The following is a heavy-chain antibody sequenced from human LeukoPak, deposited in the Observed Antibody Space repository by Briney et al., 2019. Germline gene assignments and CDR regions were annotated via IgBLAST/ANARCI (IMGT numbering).Heavy chain of an antibody. CDR3: ARGRTGYSSSWVFDA. D-gene: IGHD6-13*01. CDR2: INHSGST. CDR1: GGSFSGYY. J-gene: IGHJ5*02. V-gene: IGHV4-34*01. Sequence: SETLSLTCAVYGGSFSGYYWSWIRQPPGKGLEWIGEINHSGSTNYNPSLKSRVTISVDTSKNQFSLKLSSVTAADTAVYYCARGRTGYSSSWVFDAWGQGTLVTVSS.